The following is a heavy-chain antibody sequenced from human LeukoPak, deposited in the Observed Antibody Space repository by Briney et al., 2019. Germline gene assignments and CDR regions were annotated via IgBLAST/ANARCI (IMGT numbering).Heavy chain of an antibody. CDR1: GFTFSSYA. Sequence: GGSLRLSCAASGFTFSSYAMSWVRQAPGKGLEWVSAISGSGGSTYYADSVKGRFTISRDNSKNTLYLQMHSLRAEDTAVYYCAKDRITMVRGVSSLDYWGQGTLVTVSS. V-gene: IGHV3-23*01. CDR3: AKDRITMVRGVSSLDY. D-gene: IGHD3-10*01. CDR2: ISGSGGST. J-gene: IGHJ4*02.